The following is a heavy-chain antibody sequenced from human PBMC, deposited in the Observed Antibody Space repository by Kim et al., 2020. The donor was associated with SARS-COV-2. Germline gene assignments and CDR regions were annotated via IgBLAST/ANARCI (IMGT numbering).Heavy chain of an antibody. CDR3: AKELSLGISPDTFGAPFDY. CDR2: ISWNSGSI. Sequence: GGSLRLSCAASGFTFDDYAMHWVRQAPGKGLEWVSGISWNSGSIGYADSVKGRFTISRDNAKNSLYLQMNSLRAEDTALYYCAKELSLGISPDTFGAPFDYWGQGALVTVSS. J-gene: IGHJ4*02. V-gene: IGHV3-9*01. CDR1: GFTFDDYA. D-gene: IGHD3-16*01.